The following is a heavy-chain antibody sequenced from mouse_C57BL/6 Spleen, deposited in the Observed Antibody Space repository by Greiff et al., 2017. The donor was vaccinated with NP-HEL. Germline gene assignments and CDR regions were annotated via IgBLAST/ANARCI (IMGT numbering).Heavy chain of an antibody. CDR2: ISSGSSTI. V-gene: IGHV5-17*01. Sequence: EVMLVESGGGLVKPGGSLKLSCAASGFTFSDYGMHWVRQAPEKGLEWVAYISSGSSTIYYADTVKGRFTISRDNAKNTLFLQMTSLRSEDTAMYYCARGGYDVYYFDYWGQGTTLTVSS. J-gene: IGHJ2*01. D-gene: IGHD2-2*01. CDR1: GFTFSDYG. CDR3: ARGGYDVYYFDY.